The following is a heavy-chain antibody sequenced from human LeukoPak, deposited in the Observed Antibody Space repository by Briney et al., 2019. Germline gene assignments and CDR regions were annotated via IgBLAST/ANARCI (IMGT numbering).Heavy chain of an antibody. Sequence: ASVKVSCKASGYTFTSYYMHWVRQAPGQGLEWMGIINPSGGSTSYAQKFQGRVTITADESTSTAYMELSSLRSEDTALYYCARAGEYCSGGSCYSGVYFDYWGQGTLITVSS. CDR3: ARAGEYCSGGSCYSGVYFDY. D-gene: IGHD2-15*01. J-gene: IGHJ4*02. CDR2: INPSGGST. CDR1: GYTFTSYY. V-gene: IGHV1-46*01.